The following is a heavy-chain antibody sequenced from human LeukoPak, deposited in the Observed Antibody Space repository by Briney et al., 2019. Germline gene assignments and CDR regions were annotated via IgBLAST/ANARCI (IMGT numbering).Heavy chain of an antibody. Sequence: ASVKVSCKASGYTFTRYGIRGVRQAPGQGGEWMGWISAYNGKKNYAPKPQGTITTATETSPSTAYMELGSRKSDGPALYYCARVHLAATQYYFAYWGQGTLVTASS. CDR2: ISAYNGKK. V-gene: IGHV1-18*01. CDR1: GYTFTRYG. D-gene: IGHD2-15*01. CDR3: ARVHLAATQYYFAY. J-gene: IGHJ4*02.